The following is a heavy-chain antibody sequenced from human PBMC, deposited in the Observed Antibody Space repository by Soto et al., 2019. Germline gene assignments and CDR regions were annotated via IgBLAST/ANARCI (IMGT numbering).Heavy chain of an antibody. CDR3: ARGRYGDY. J-gene: IGHJ4*02. V-gene: IGHV1-18*01. D-gene: IGHD1-1*01. CDR1: GYTFTSYG. CDR2: IIAHNVNT. Sequence: QVHLVQSGAEVKKPGASVKVSCKASGYTFTSYGITWVRQAPGQGLEWMGWIIAHNVNTDYAQKLQGRVIVTRDTSTSTAYMELRSLRSDDTAVYYCARGRYGDYWGQGALVTVSS.